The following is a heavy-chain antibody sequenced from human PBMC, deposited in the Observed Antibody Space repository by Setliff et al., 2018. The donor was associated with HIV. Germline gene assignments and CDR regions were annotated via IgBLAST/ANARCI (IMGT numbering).Heavy chain of an antibody. Sequence: TLSLPCTVSGGSISSRGSYYWSWIRQPAGKGLEWIGHIYTSGSTNYNPSLKSRVTISVDTSKNQFSLKLSSVTAADTAVYYCARAFSGNYYGGVDYWGQGTLVTVSS. CDR2: IYTSGST. J-gene: IGHJ4*02. D-gene: IGHD1-26*01. CDR3: ARAFSGNYYGGVDY. V-gene: IGHV4-61*09. CDR1: GGSISSRGSYY.